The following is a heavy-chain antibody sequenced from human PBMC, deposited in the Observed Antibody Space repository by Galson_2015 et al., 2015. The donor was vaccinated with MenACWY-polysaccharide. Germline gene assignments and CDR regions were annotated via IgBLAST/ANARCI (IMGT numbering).Heavy chain of an antibody. Sequence: SLRLSCAASGFTFSSYGMHWVRQAPGKGLEWVAVISYDGSNKYYADSVRGRFTISRDNSKNTLYLQMNSLRPEDKAMYYCAIYCSSSSCYKADFHYWGQGTLVTVSS. V-gene: IGHV3-30*03. CDR2: ISYDGSNK. D-gene: IGHD2-2*02. J-gene: IGHJ4*02. CDR1: GFTFSSYG. CDR3: AIYCSSSSCYKADFHY.